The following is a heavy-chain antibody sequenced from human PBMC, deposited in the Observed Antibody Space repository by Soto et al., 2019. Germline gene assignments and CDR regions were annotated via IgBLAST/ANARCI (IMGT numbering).Heavy chain of an antibody. CDR3: ASLTVLLPWFEP. D-gene: IGHD3-10*01. CDR1: CGSISSISYY. V-gene: IGHV4-39*01. CDR2: IYYSGNT. J-gene: IGHJ5*02. Sequence: SETLRLICTVACGSISSISYYWGCNSKPPGKGLEWIGSIYYSGNTYYNPSLKSRVTISVDTSKNQFSLKLSSVTAADTAVYYCASLTVLLPWFEPCGQGTLVTVSS.